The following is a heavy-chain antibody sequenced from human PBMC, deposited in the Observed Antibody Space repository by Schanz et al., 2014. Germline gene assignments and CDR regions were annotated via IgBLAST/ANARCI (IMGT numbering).Heavy chain of an antibody. Sequence: VQLVESGGGLVKPGGFLRLSCAASGFTFSDAWMSWVRQAPGKGPEYVSYISSGGTTTYHSDSVKGRFTISRDSAKNTLYLQMNSLRAEDTAVYYCAKGRFGELSAFDIWGQGTMVTVSS. D-gene: IGHD3-10*01. CDR3: AKGRFGELSAFDI. CDR2: ISSGGTTT. V-gene: IGHV3-11*01. CDR1: GFTFSDAW. J-gene: IGHJ3*02.